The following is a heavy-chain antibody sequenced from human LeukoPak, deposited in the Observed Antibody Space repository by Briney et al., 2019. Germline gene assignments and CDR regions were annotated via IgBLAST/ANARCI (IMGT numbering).Heavy chain of an antibody. CDR3: ARDTAHSSSWYRRLYNSFDP. CDR1: GGSISSYY. CDR2: MYTSGSP. D-gene: IGHD6-13*01. J-gene: IGHJ5*02. V-gene: IGHV4-4*07. Sequence: SETLSLTCTLSGGSISSYYWSWLRQPAGKGLEWIGRMYTSGSPNDNPSRKSRVTMSVDTSKNQFSLKLSSVTAADTAVYYCARDTAHSSSWYRRLYNSFDPWGQGTLVTVSS.